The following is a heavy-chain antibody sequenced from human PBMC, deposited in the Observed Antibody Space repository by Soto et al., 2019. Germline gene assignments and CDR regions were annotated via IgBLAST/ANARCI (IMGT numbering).Heavy chain of an antibody. D-gene: IGHD2-2*01. CDR1: GGSISSYY. CDR3: ARSHCSSTSCYAREIDY. Sequence: PSETLSLTCTVSGGSISSYYGSWIRQPPGKGLEWIGYIYYSGSTNYNPSLKSRVTISVDTSKNQFSLKLSSVTAADAAVYYCARSHCSSTSCYAREIDYWGQGTLVTVSS. J-gene: IGHJ4*02. V-gene: IGHV4-59*08. CDR2: IYYSGST.